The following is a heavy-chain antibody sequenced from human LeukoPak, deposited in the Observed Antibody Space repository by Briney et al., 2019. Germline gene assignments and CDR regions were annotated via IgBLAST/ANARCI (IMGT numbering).Heavy chain of an antibody. Sequence: GGSLRLSCAASGFTFSNYAMTWVRQAPGRGLEWVSTITGSGVSTFYADSVKGRFTISRDKSKNTLYLQMNNLRAEDTAVYYCARVNGNYGFDYWGQGTLVTVSS. CDR1: GFTFSNYA. CDR3: ARVNGNYGFDY. V-gene: IGHV3-23*01. D-gene: IGHD1-7*01. CDR2: ITGSGVST. J-gene: IGHJ4*02.